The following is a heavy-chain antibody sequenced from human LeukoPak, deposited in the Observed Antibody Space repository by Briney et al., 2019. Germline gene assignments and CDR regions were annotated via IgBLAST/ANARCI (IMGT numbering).Heavy chain of an antibody. J-gene: IGHJ6*03. V-gene: IGHV1-46*01. CDR1: GYTFTSYY. CDR3: ATRDLHYYYMDV. CDR2: INPSGGST. D-gene: IGHD3-3*01. Sequence: ASVKVSCKASGYTFTSYYMHWVRQAPAQALEWMGIINPSGGSTSYAQKFQGRVTMTRDMSTSTVYMELSSLRSEGTAVYYCATRDLHYYYMDVWGKGTTVTVSS.